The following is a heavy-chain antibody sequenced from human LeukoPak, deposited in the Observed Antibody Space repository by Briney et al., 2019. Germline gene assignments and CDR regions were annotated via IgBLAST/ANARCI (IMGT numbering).Heavy chain of an antibody. CDR2: ISSSSSYI. V-gene: IGHV3-21*01. D-gene: IGHD6-19*01. Sequence: PGGSLRLSCAASGFTFDDYGMSWVRQAPGKGLEWVSSISSSSSYIYYADSVKGRFTISRDNAKNSLYLQMNSLRAEDTAVYYCARGGSIAVAGPLDYWGQGTLVTVSS. CDR1: GFTFDDYG. CDR3: ARGGSIAVAGPLDY. J-gene: IGHJ4*02.